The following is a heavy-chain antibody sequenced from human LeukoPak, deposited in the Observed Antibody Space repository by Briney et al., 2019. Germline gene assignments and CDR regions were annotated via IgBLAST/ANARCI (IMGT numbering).Heavy chain of an antibody. CDR2: ISGSGGST. CDR1: GFTFSSYA. Sequence: PGGSLRLSCAASGFTFSSYAMSWVRQAPGKGPEWVSAISGSGGSTYYADSVKGRFTISRDNSKNTLYLQMNSLRAEDTAVYYCAIRVPDDILTGYAGYWGQGTLVTVSS. D-gene: IGHD3-9*01. J-gene: IGHJ4*02. V-gene: IGHV3-23*01. CDR3: AIRVPDDILTGYAGY.